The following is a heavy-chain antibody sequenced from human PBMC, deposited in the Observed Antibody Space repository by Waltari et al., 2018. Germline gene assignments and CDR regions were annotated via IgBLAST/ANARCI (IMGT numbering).Heavy chain of an antibody. V-gene: IGHV4-61*10. CDR3: AASTVFGVVVDY. Sequence: QLQLQESGPGLVKPSETLSLTCRVFGVSVSSGSFYWTWIRQPAGKGLEWVGYSILGRTNYNPSLKSRVNISVDTSKNQFSLNLSSVTAADTAVYFCAASTVFGVVVDYWGQGTPVTVSS. CDR1: GVSVSSGSFY. D-gene: IGHD3-3*01. CDR2: SILGRT. J-gene: IGHJ4*02.